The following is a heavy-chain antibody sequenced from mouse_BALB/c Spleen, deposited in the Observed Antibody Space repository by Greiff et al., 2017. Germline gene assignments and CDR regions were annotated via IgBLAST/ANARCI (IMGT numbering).Heavy chain of an antibody. CDR2: ISTYYGDA. CDR1: GYTFTDYA. V-gene: IGHV1S137*01. CDR3: ARRYGSSYWYFDV. D-gene: IGHD1-1*01. J-gene: IGHJ1*01. Sequence: VQLQQSGAELVRPGVSVKISCKGSGYTFTDYAMHWVKQSHAKSLEWIGVISTYYGDASYNQKFKGKATMTVDKSSSTAYMELARLTSEDSAIYYCARRYGSSYWYFDVWGAGTTVTVSS.